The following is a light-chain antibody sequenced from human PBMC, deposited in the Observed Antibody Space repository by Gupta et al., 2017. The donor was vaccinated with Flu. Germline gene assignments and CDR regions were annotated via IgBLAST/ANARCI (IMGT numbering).Light chain of an antibody. CDR3: GTWDGSFVV. CDR1: SSNIGKNY. Sequence: QSVLTQPPSVSAAPGQTVTISCSGSSSNIGKNYVSWYQQLPGTAPKRLIYDNDKRPSGIPDRFSGSKSGTSATLGITGLQTGDEADYYCGTWDGSFVVFGGGTKVTVL. CDR2: DND. J-gene: IGLJ3*02. V-gene: IGLV1-51*01.